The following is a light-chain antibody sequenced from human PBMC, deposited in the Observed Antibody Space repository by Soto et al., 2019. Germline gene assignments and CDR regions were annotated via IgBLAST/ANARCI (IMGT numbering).Light chain of an antibody. CDR2: RAS. V-gene: IGKV3-15*01. CDR1: QSVNSN. J-gene: IGKJ1*01. CDR3: QQYNNWPRT. Sequence: EIVMTQSPATLSVSPEERATLSCRASQSVNSNLAWYQQKPGQAPRLLIYRASTRATGIPARFSGSGSGTDFTLTISGLQSEDFAVYYCQQYNNWPRTFGQGTKV.